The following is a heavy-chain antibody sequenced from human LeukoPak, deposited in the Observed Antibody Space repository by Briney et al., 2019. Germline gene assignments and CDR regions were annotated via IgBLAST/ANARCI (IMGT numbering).Heavy chain of an antibody. D-gene: IGHD6-13*01. CDR3: ARGGAAAGTQEFDY. Sequence: PGGSLRLSCAASGFTFSSYSMSWVRQAPGKGREWVSSISSSSSYIYYADSVKGRFTISRDNAKNSPYLQMNSLRAEDTAVYYCARGGAAAGTQEFDYWGQGTLVTVSS. J-gene: IGHJ4*02. CDR2: ISSSSSYI. CDR1: GFTFSSYS. V-gene: IGHV3-21*01.